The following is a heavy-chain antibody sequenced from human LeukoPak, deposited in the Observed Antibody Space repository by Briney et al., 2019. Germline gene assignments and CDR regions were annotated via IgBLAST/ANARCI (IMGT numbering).Heavy chain of an antibody. D-gene: IGHD6-19*01. CDR3: ARDIAVAGTNWFNP. Sequence: SETLSLTCTVSGYSISSGYYWGWIRQPPGKGLEWIGSIYHSGSTYYNPSLKSRVTISVDTSKNQFSLKLSSVTAADTAVYYCARDIAVAGTNWFNPCDQGTLVTVTS. V-gene: IGHV4-38-2*02. CDR1: GYSISSGYY. J-gene: IGHJ5*02. CDR2: IYHSGST.